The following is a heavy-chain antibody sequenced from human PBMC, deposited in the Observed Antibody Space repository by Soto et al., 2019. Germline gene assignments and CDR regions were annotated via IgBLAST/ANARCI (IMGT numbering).Heavy chain of an antibody. CDR1: GFTFSSYS. J-gene: IGHJ4*02. Sequence: EVQLVESGGGLVKPGGSLRLSCAASGFTFSSYSMNWVRQAPGKGLEWVSSISSSSSYIYYADSVKGRFTISRDNAKNALFLQMNRLRAEDTAVYYCARDGMTHGRPFDYWGQGTLVTVSS. CDR2: ISSSSSYI. V-gene: IGHV3-21*01. CDR3: ARDGMTHGRPFDY.